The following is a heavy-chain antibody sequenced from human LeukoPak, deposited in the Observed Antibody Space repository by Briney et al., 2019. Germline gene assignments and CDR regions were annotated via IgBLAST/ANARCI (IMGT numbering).Heavy chain of an antibody. J-gene: IGHJ4*02. CDR3: ARERSGSYFN. Sequence: GGSLRLSCAASGFAFSAYGMHWVRQAPGKGLEWVAYIQNDESKTHYTDSVKGRFTISRENAKNSLYLQMNSLRAGDTAVYYCARERSGSYFNWGQGTLVTVSS. V-gene: IGHV3-30*02. CDR2: IQNDESKT. D-gene: IGHD3-10*01. CDR1: GFAFSAYG.